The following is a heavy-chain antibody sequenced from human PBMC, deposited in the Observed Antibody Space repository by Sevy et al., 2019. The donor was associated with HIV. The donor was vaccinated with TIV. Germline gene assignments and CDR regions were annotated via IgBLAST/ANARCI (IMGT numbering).Heavy chain of an antibody. D-gene: IGHD6-13*01. J-gene: IGHJ4*02. Sequence: GGSLRLSCTASGFTFGDYCMSWVRQAPGKGLEWVAFLKSDVYSGTVDHAASLRVRFGISRDDSETIAYLQMNDLKTEDTGVYYCRRWKAAQSIFDYWGQGALVTVSS. CDR3: RRWKAAQSIFDY. CDR1: GFTFGDYC. CDR2: LKSDVYSGTV. V-gene: IGHV3-49*04.